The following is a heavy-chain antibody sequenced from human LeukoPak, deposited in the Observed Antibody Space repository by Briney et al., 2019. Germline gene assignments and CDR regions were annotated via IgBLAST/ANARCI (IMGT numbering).Heavy chain of an antibody. J-gene: IGHJ3*02. CDR2: IYSGGST. CDR3: ARDDSNPTNDAFDI. Sequence: PGGSLRLSCAASGFTVSSNYMSWIRQAPGKGLEWVSVIYSGGSTYYADSVKGRFTISRDNSKNTLYLQMNSLRAEDTAVYYCARDDSNPTNDAFDIWGQGTMVTVSS. V-gene: IGHV3-66*01. D-gene: IGHD1-14*01. CDR1: GFTVSSNY.